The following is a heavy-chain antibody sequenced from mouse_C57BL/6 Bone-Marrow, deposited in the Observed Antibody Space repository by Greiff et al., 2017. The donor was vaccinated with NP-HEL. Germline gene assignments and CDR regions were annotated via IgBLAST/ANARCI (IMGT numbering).Heavy chain of an antibody. CDR2: INPSTGGT. Sequence: EVHLVESGPELVKPGASVKISCKASGYSFTGYYMNWVKQSPEKSLEWIGEINPSTGGTTYNQKFKAKATLTVDKSSSTAYMQLKSLTSEDSAVYYCAIRVWLLLYWYFDVWGTGTTVTVSS. J-gene: IGHJ1*03. CDR3: AIRVWLLLYWYFDV. CDR1: GYSFTGYY. V-gene: IGHV1-42*01. D-gene: IGHD2-3*01.